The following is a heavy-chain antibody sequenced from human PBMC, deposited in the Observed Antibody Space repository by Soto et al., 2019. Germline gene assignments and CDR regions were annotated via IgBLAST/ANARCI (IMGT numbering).Heavy chain of an antibody. J-gene: IGHJ5*02. D-gene: IGHD3-3*01. CDR2: IYYSGST. V-gene: IGHV4-31*03. Sequence: QVQLQESGPGLVKPSQTLSLTCTVSGGSISSGDYYWSWILQHPGKGLEWIGYIYYSGSTYYNPSLTSRVTISVDTSKNQFSLKLSSVTAADTAVYYCARWWSGSRQGFDPWGQGTLVTVSS. CDR1: GGSISSGDYY. CDR3: ARWWSGSRQGFDP.